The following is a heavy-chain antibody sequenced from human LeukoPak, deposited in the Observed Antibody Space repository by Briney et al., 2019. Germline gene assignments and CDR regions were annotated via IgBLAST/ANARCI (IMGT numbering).Heavy chain of an antibody. CDR3: ARGSFPSDDILTGPFDN. D-gene: IGHD3-9*01. V-gene: IGHV1-18*04. Sequence: ASVKVSCRASGYRFDRYDVTWVRQAPGQGLEWMAWISVYSHYTEYSERFQGRATMTTDTSTSTAYMELRSLRSDDTPVYYCARGSFPSDDILTGPFDNWGQGTLVTVSS. CDR2: ISVYSHYT. CDR1: GYRFDRYD. J-gene: IGHJ4*02.